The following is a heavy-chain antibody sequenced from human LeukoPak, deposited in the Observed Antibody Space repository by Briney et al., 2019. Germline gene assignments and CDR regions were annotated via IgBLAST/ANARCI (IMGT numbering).Heavy chain of an antibody. CDR1: GFTFSSYA. J-gene: IGHJ4*02. D-gene: IGHD2-2*01. V-gene: IGHV3-30-3*01. CDR3: TRMAWRSRPFDY. CDR2: ISYDGSNK. Sequence: PGRSLRLSCAASGFTFSSYAMHWVRQAPGKGLEWVAVISYDGSNKYYADSVKGRFTISRDNSKNSVYLQMNSLRAEDTAVYYCTRMAWRSRPFDYWGQGTLVTVSS.